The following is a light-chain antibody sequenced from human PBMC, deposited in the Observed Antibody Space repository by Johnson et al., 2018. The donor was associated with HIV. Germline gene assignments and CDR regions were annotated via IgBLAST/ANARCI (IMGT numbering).Light chain of an antibody. Sequence: VLTQPPSVSAAPGQKVTISCPGSNSNIGNNYVSWFQQLPVTAPKLLIYDNNKRPSGIPDRLPGSKSSTSPTLGITGPQTADEADYYCGTADSSLSAYVFGTGTKVTVL. V-gene: IGLV1-51*01. CDR2: DNN. CDR3: GTADSSLSAYV. J-gene: IGLJ1*01. CDR1: NSNIGNNY.